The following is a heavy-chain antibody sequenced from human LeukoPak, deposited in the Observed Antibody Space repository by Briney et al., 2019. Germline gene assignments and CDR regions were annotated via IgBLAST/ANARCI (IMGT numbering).Heavy chain of an antibody. J-gene: IGHJ2*01. CDR2: INAGNGNT. D-gene: IGHD3-22*01. Sequence: ASVKVSCKASGYTFINYAMHWVRQAPGQRLEWMGWINAGNGNTKYSQKFQGRVTITRDTSASTVYMELSSLRSEDTAVYYCARGSITMIVDGPFDLWGRGTLVTVSS. V-gene: IGHV1-3*01. CDR3: ARGSITMIVDGPFDL. CDR1: GYTFINYA.